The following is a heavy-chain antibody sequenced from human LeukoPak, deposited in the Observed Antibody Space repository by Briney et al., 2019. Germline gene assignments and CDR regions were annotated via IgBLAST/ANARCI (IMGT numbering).Heavy chain of an antibody. J-gene: IGHJ5*02. V-gene: IGHV4-34*01. CDR2: INHSGST. D-gene: IGHD4-17*01. CDR3: ARGPLTVTRGFDP. CDR1: GGSFSGYY. Sequence: SETLSLTCAVYGGSFSGYYWSWIRQPPGKGLEWIGEINHSGSTNYNPSLKSRVTISVDTSKNQFSLKLSSVTAADTAVYYCARGPLTVTRGFDPWGQGTLVTVSS.